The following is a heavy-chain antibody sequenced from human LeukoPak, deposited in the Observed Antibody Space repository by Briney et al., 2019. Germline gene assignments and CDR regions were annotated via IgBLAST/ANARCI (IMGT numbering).Heavy chain of an antibody. CDR2: ISSSGSTI. CDR3: AREGYCSAGSCYTYY. V-gene: IGHV3-11*01. Sequence: GGSLRLSCAASGFTFSSYAMSWIRQAPGKGLEWVSYISSSGSTIYYADSVKGRFTISRDNAKNSLYLQMNSLRAEDTAVYYCAREGYCSAGSCYTYYWGQGTLVTVSS. D-gene: IGHD2-15*01. J-gene: IGHJ4*02. CDR1: GFTFSSYA.